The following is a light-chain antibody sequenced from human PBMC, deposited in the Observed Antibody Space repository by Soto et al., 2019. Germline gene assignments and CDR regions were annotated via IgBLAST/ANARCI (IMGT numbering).Light chain of an antibody. V-gene: IGKV1-33*01. CDR3: QHYDSLPIT. CDR2: DAS. Sequence: DIQMTQSPSSLSASVGERVTITCQASQDIGNYLSWYQQKPGKAPKLLIYDASRLQTGVPSRFSGSGSGTRFSFTIDSLQPEDFASYYCQHYDSLPITFGQGTRLDMK. CDR1: QDIGNY. J-gene: IGKJ5*01.